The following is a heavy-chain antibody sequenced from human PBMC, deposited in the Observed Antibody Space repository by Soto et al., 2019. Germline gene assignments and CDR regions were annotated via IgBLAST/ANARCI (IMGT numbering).Heavy chain of an antibody. Sequence: ASVKVSCKVSGYTLTELSMHWVRQAPGKGLEWMGCINPEDGETGYAQKFQGRVTMTKNTSIGTAYMELSSLRSEVTSVYYCARETIFELYNWFDPWGQGTLVTVSS. CDR3: ARETIFELYNWFDP. J-gene: IGHJ5*02. CDR2: INPEDGET. D-gene: IGHD3-3*01. CDR1: GYTLTELS. V-gene: IGHV1-24*01.